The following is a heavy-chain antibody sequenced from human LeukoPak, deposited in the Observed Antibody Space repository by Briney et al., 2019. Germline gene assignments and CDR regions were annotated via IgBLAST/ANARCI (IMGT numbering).Heavy chain of an antibody. D-gene: IGHD3-10*01. CDR3: ARHGRWFGDERYFDL. J-gene: IGHJ2*01. V-gene: IGHV4-31*03. CDR2: IYSSGSI. Sequence: SETLSLTCTVSGDAISSGGHYWSWIRQYPGGGLEWIGYIYSSGSIYHNPSLKNRVTISLDTSKNHFSLKLSSVTAADTAVYYCARHGRWFGDERYFDLWGRGTLVTVSS. CDR1: GDAISSGGHY.